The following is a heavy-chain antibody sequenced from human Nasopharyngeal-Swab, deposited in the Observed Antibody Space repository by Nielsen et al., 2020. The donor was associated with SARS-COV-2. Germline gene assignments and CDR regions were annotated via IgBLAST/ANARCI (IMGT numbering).Heavy chain of an antibody. CDR2: INPNSGGT. V-gene: IGHV1-2*06. CDR1: GYTFTGYY. Sequence: ASVKVSCKASGYTFTGYYMHWVRQAPGQGLEWMGRINPNSGGTNYAQKFQGRVTMTRDTSISTAYVELSRLRSDDTAVYYCAREPRYSYGLFDPWGQGTLVTVSS. D-gene: IGHD5-18*01. J-gene: IGHJ5*02. CDR3: AREPRYSYGLFDP.